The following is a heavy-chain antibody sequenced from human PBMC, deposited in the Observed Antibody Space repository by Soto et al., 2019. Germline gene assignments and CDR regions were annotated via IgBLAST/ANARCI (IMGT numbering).Heavy chain of an antibody. CDR1: GFTFSSYS. CDR2: ISSSSSYI. D-gene: IGHD5-12*01. V-gene: IGHV3-21*01. Sequence: PGGSLRLSCAASGFTFSSYSMNWVRQAPGKGLEWVSSISSSSSYIYYADSVKGRFTISRDNAKNSLYLQMNSLRAEDTAVYYCARDPSRPNIVATIMSASYYYYMDVWGKGTTVTVSS. J-gene: IGHJ6*03. CDR3: ARDPSRPNIVATIMSASYYYYMDV.